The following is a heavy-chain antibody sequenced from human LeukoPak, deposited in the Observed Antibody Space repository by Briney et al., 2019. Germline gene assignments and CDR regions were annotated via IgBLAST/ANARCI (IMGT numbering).Heavy chain of an antibody. CDR2: INPSGGST. D-gene: IGHD3-9*01. CDR3: ARAEDFLTGYARIYYGMDV. Sequence: ASVKVSCKASGYTFTNYYMHWVRQAPGQGFEGMGIINPSGGSTSYAQKFQGRVTMTRDTSTSTVYMELSSLRSVDTAVYYCARAEDFLTGYARIYYGMDVWGQGTTVTVSS. V-gene: IGHV1-46*01. CDR1: GYTFTNYY. J-gene: IGHJ6*02.